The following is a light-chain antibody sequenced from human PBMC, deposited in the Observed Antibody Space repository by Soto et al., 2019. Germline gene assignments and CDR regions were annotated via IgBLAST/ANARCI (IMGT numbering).Light chain of an antibody. CDR2: EDN. CDR1: SGSIASND. J-gene: IGLJ3*02. V-gene: IGLV6-57*01. CDR3: QSYHSSSVWV. Sequence: NFMLTQPHSVSASAGKTVTISCTRSSGSIASNDVQWYQQRPGSSPTTVIYEDNQRPSGVPDRFSGSIDSSSNSASLTISGLETEDEADYYCQSYHSSSVWVFGGGTKVTVL.